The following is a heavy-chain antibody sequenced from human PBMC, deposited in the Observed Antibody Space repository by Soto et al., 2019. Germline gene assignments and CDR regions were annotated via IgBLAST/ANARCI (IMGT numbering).Heavy chain of an antibody. V-gene: IGHV4-39*01. J-gene: IGHJ4*02. CDR3: ARVLLWFGEFVS. D-gene: IGHD3-10*01. CDR2: IYYSGST. CDR1: GGSISSSSYY. Sequence: SETLSLTCTVSGGSISSSSYYWGWIRQPPGKGLEWIGSIYYSGSTYYNPSLNSRVTISVDTSKNQFSLKLSSVTAADTAVYYCARVLLWFGEFVSWGQGTLVTVSS.